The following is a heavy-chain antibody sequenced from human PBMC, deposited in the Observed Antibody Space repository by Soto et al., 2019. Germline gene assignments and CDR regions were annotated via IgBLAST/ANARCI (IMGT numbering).Heavy chain of an antibody. CDR2: INAGNGNT. CDR3: ARAPRYYYDSSGYYPGYYGMDV. CDR1: GYTFTSYA. J-gene: IGHJ6*02. D-gene: IGHD3-22*01. Sequence: ASVKVSCKASGYTFTSYAMHWVRQAPGQRLEWMGWINAGNGNTKYSQKFQGRVTITRDTSASTAYMELSSLRSEDTAVYYCARAPRYYYDSSGYYPGYYGMDVWGQGTTVTVSS. V-gene: IGHV1-3*01.